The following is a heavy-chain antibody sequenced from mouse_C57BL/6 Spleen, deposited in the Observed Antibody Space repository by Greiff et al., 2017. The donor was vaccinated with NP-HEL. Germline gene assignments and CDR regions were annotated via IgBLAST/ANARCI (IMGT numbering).Heavy chain of an antibody. V-gene: IGHV1-15*01. CDR2: IDPETGGT. CDR3: TRLLLSSFAY. D-gene: IGHD1-1*02. J-gene: IGHJ3*01. Sequence: QVHVKQSGAELVRPGASVTLSCKASGYTFTDYEMHWVKQTPVHGLEWIGAIDPETGGTAYNQKFKGKAILTADKSSSTAYMELRSLTSEDSAVYYCTRLLLSSFAYWGQGTLVTVSA. CDR1: GYTFTDYE.